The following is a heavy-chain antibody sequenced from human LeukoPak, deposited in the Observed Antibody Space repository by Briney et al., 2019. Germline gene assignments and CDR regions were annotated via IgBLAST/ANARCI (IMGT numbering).Heavy chain of an antibody. Sequence: ASVTVSCTASGYTFTSYAMHWVRQAPGQRLEWMGWINAGNGNTKYSQKFQGRVTITRDTSASTAYMELSSLRSEDTAVYYCAREGPHYYGSIGAFDIWGQGTMVTVST. CDR3: AREGPHYYGSIGAFDI. D-gene: IGHD3-10*01. J-gene: IGHJ3*02. CDR2: INAGNGNT. V-gene: IGHV1-3*01. CDR1: GYTFTSYA.